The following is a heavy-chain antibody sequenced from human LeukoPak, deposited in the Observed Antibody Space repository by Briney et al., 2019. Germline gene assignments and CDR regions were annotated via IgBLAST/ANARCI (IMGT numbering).Heavy chain of an antibody. Sequence: PGGSLRLSCAASGFTFNTYNMNWVRQIPSKGLEWISYISSSSGAIYYADSVKGRFTISRDNAKNSLYLQMNSLRDEDTAVYYCARDPPAPFVYGGTYPPDAFDIWGQGAMVTVSS. D-gene: IGHD1-26*01. CDR3: ARDPPAPFVYGGTYPPDAFDI. V-gene: IGHV3-48*02. CDR2: ISSSSGAI. J-gene: IGHJ3*02. CDR1: GFTFNTYN.